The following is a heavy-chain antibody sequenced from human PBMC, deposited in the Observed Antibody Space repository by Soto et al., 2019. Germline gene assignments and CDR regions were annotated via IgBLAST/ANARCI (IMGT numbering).Heavy chain of an antibody. CDR2: IYWNDEK. CDR3: AHGQPGDSGGYFIFDY. D-gene: IGHD3-22*01. J-gene: IGHJ4*02. V-gene: IGHV2-5*01. Sequence: SGPTLVNPTQTLTLTCTFSGFSLSTSGVAVTWIRQPPGKALEWLALIYWNDEKRYSPSLRSRLTITKDTSKNQVVLTMTNMGPMDTATFYCAHGQPGDSGGYFIFDYWGQGILVTVSS. CDR1: GFSLSTSGVA.